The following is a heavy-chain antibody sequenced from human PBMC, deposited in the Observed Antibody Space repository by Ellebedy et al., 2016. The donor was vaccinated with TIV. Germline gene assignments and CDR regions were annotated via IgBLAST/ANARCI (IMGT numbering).Heavy chain of an antibody. CDR3: ASSRYHYYVGNTIFAY. D-gene: IGHD3-10*02. CDR2: IYSGGST. CDR1: GFTVGNNF. J-gene: IGHJ4*02. V-gene: IGHV3-53*01. Sequence: PGGSLRLSCAASGFTVGNNFMSWVRQAPGKGLEWVSLIYSGGSTDYADSVKGRFTISRDSSKNTLYLQMNSLRPEDTAVYYCASSRYHYYVGNTIFAYWGQGTLVTVSS.